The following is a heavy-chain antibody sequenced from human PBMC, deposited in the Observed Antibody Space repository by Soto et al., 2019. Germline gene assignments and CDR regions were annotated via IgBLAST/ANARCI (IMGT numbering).Heavy chain of an antibody. J-gene: IGHJ6*02. CDR1: GGTFSSYA. CDR2: IIPIFGTA. D-gene: IGHD3-3*01. V-gene: IGHV1-69*13. Sequence: SVKVSCKASGGTFSSYAISWVRQAPGQGLEWMGGIIPIFGTANYAQKFQGRVTITADESTSTAYMELSSLRSEDTAVYYCARDRGTIFGVVIRYGMDVWGQGTTVTVSS. CDR3: ARDRGTIFGVVIRYGMDV.